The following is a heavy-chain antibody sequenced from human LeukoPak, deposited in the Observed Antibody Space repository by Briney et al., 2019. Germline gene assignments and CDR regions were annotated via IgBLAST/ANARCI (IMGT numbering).Heavy chain of an antibody. V-gene: IGHV4-59*01. Sequence: PSETLSLTCTVSGGSISSYYWSWIRQPPGKGLEWIAYMYYSGSTNYNPSLKSRVTISVDTSKNQFSLKLSSVTAADTAVYYCARDPHYFDYWGQGTLVTVSS. J-gene: IGHJ4*02. CDR1: GGSISSYY. CDR3: ARDPHYFDY. CDR2: MYYSGST.